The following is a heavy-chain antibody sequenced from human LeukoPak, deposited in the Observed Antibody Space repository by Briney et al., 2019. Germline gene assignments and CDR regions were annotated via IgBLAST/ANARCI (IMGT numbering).Heavy chain of an antibody. D-gene: IGHD1-26*01. CDR1: GYTFSNYA. Sequence: VGSVRVSCKASGYTFSNYAIHWVRQAPGQRLEWVGWISGGNGKPKYSRKFQGRVTITRDTSATTDYMELSSLNSEGTGVYYCARDGIVGATDWGQGTLVTVSS. CDR3: ARDGIVGATD. J-gene: IGHJ4*02. CDR2: ISGGNGKP. V-gene: IGHV1-3*01.